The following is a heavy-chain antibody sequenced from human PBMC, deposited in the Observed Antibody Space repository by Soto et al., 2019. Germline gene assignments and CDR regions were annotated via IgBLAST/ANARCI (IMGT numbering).Heavy chain of an antibody. V-gene: IGHV4-59*01. CDR2: IYYSGST. D-gene: IGHD6-19*01. Sequence: SETLSLTCTVSGGSITNYYWSWIRQPPGKELEWIGFIYYSGSTNYNPSLKSRVTISVDTSKNQFSLKLSSVTAADTAVYYCARDPAGAVAGTGWFDPWGQGTLVTVSS. CDR1: GGSITNYY. J-gene: IGHJ5*02. CDR3: ARDPAGAVAGTGWFDP.